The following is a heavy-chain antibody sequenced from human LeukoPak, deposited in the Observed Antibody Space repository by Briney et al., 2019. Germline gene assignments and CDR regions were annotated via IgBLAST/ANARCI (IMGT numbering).Heavy chain of an antibody. CDR2: ISSSGSTI. CDR3: ARDLGDYAYYFDY. D-gene: IGHD4-17*01. V-gene: IGHV3-48*03. J-gene: IGHJ4*02. Sequence: GGSLRLSCGASGFTFSSYEMNWVRQAPGKGLEWVSYISSSGSTIYYADSVKGRFTISRDNAKNSLYLQMNSLRAEDTAVYYCARDLGDYAYYFDYWGQGTLVTVSS. CDR1: GFTFSSYE.